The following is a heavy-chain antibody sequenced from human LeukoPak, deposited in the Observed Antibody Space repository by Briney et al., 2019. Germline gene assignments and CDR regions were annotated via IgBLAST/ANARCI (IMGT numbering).Heavy chain of an antibody. V-gene: IGHV4-30-4*08. CDR2: IYYSGST. CDR3: ARDRLAPYYYDSSGAFDI. Sequence: SETLSLTCTVSGGSISSGDYYWSWIRQPPGKGLEWIGYIYYSGSTYCNPSLKSRVTISVDTSKNQFSLKLSSVTAADTAVYYCARDRLAPYYYDSSGAFDIWGQGTMVTVSS. D-gene: IGHD3-22*01. CDR1: GGSISSGDYY. J-gene: IGHJ3*02.